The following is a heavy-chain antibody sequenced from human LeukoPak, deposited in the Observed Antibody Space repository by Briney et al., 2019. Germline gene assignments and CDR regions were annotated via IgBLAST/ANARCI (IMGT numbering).Heavy chain of an antibody. J-gene: IGHJ4*02. CDR2: IRDDGSNK. D-gene: IGHD3-10*01. Sequence: GGSLRLSCGASGFAFSNYGMHWVRQAPGKGLEWVAFIRDDGSNKYYADSVKGRFTISRDNSKNTLYLQMNSLRAEDTAVYYCAGGRYYFDYWGQGTLVTVSS. CDR1: GFAFSNYG. CDR3: AGGRYYFDY. V-gene: IGHV3-30*02.